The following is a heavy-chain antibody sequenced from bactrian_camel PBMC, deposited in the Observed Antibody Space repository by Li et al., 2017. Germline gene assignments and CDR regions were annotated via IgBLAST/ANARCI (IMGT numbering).Heavy chain of an antibody. V-gene: IGHV3S40*01. J-gene: IGHJ4*01. Sequence: DVQLVESGGGLVHPGGSLVLSCAASGFTFSTYVMSWVRQAPGKGLEWVSLISSSGGSTLYADSVKGRFTISRDNAKNTINLELNSLKPEDTGLYFCAARVCYYGTSIVFSSSSYTYWGQGTQVTVS. CDR1: GFTFSTYV. CDR3: AARVCYYGTSIVFSSSSYTY. CDR2: ISSSGGST. D-gene: IGHD6*01.